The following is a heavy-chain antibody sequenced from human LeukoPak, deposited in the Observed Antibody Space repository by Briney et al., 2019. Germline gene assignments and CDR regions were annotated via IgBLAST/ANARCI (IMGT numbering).Heavy chain of an antibody. Sequence: KSSETLSLTCTVSGGSISGYYWSWIRQLPGKRLEWIGYIYDTGATNYNPSLKSRFTISIDTSKNQFSLNLSSVTAADTAVYYCARLPLIATTRGGFDPWGQGTLVTVSS. V-gene: IGHV4-59*08. CDR1: GGSISGYY. CDR3: ARLPLIATTRGGFDP. D-gene: IGHD1/OR15-1a*01. J-gene: IGHJ5*02. CDR2: IYDTGAT.